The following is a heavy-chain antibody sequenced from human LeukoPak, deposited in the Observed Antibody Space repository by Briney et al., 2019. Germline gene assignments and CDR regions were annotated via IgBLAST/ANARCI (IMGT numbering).Heavy chain of an antibody. V-gene: IGHV5-51*01. D-gene: IGHD6-6*01. CDR3: ATRHGSSSSFSPEFFDY. J-gene: IGHJ4*02. CDR2: IYPGDSDT. Sequence: GESLKISCKGSGYSFTSYWIGWVRQMPGKGLEWMGIIYPGDSDTRYSPSFQGQVTISADKSISTAYLQWSSLKASDTAMYYCATRHGSSSSFSPEFFDYWGQGTLVTVSS. CDR1: GYSFTSYW.